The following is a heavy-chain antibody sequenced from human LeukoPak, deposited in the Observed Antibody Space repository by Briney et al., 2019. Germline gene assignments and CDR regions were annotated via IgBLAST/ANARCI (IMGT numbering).Heavy chain of an antibody. CDR3: ARGYYGSGSWGFDP. J-gene: IGHJ5*02. CDR1: GGSISSGDYY. V-gene: IGHV4-30-4*01. D-gene: IGHD3-10*01. Sequence: SQTLSLTCTVSGGSISSGDYYWSWIRQPPGKGLEWIGYIYYSGSTYYNPSLKSRVTISVDRSKNQFSLKLSSVTAADTAVYYCARGYYGSGSWGFDPWGQGTLVTVSS. CDR2: IYYSGST.